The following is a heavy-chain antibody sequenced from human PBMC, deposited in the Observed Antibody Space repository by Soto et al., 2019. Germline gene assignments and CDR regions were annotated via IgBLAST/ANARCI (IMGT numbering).Heavy chain of an antibody. CDR3: ASLPARHYFHGVDV. CDR2: VYYPGIT. J-gene: IGHJ6*02. CDR1: GVSIVYYY. Sequence: QVQLQESGPGLVKPSETLSLTCSVSGVSIVYYYYNWIRQAPGKGLEWIGHVYYPGITSYNPSLNSRVPIAVDTSKNETSRWLGSVTAGDTAVYYCASLPARHYFHGVDVWGQGATVTVSS. V-gene: IGHV4-59*01.